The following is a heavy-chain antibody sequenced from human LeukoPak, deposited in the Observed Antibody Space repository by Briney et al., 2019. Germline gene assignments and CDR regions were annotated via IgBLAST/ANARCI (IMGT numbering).Heavy chain of an antibody. CDR1: GFTFSSYG. J-gene: IGHJ6*03. D-gene: IGHD4-17*01. Sequence: GTLRLSCAASGFTFSSYGMSWVRQPPGKGLEWIGEINHSGSTNYNPSLKSRVTISVDTSKNQFSLKLSSVTAADTAVYYCARDLHPTQYYYYYMDVWGKGTTVTVSS. CDR3: ARDLHPTQYYYYYMDV. V-gene: IGHV4-34*01. CDR2: INHSGST.